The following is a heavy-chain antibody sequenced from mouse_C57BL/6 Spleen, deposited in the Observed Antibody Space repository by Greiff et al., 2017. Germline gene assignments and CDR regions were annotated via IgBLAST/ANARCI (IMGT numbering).Heavy chain of an antibody. CDR3: ARQPPEYYGSSYWFAY. D-gene: IGHD1-1*01. Sequence: EVQGVESGGDLVKPGGSLKLSCAASGFTFSSYGMSWVRQTPDKRLEWVATISSGGSYTYYPDSVKGRFTISRDNAKNTLYLQMSSLKSEDTAMYYCARQPPEYYGSSYWFAYWGQGTLVTVSA. CDR1: GFTFSSYG. J-gene: IGHJ3*01. V-gene: IGHV5-6*01. CDR2: ISSGGSYT.